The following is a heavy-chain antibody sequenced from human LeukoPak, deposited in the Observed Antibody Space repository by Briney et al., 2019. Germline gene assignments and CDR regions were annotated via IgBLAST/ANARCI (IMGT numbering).Heavy chain of an antibody. CDR3: AREYCSSTSCPAIHYYYYGMDV. D-gene: IGHD2-2*01. V-gene: IGHV1-46*01. J-gene: IGHJ6*02. Sequence: GASVKVSCKASGYTFTSYYMHWVRQAPGQGLEWMGIINPSGGSTSYAQKFQGRVTMTRDTSTSTVYMELSSLRSEDTAVYYCAREYCSSTSCPAIHYYYYGMDVWGQGTRVTVSS. CDR1: GYTFTSYY. CDR2: INPSGGST.